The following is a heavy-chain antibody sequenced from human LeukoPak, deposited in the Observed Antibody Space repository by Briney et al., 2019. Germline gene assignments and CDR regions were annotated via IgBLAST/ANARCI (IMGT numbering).Heavy chain of an antibody. V-gene: IGHV1-2*02. D-gene: IGHD1-26*01. CDR1: GYTFTAYY. Sequence: GASVKVSCKASGYTFTAYYIHWVRQAPGQGLEWMGWINPNSGDTYYVQNFQGRVSMTRDTSISTAYMELSRLRSDDTALYYCARGGYSGTEKPNDYWGQGTLVTVSS. J-gene: IGHJ4*02. CDR2: INPNSGDT. CDR3: ARGGYSGTEKPNDY.